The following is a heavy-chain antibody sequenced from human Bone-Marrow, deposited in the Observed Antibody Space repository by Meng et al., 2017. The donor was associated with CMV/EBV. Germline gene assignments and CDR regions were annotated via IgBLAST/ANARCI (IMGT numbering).Heavy chain of an antibody. V-gene: IGHV3-21*01. CDR3: AREHRSF. J-gene: IGHJ4*02. CDR2: ISSSSSYI. D-gene: IGHD6-19*01. Sequence: GESLKISCAASGFTFSSYSMNWVRQAPGKGLEWVSSISSSSSYIYYADSVKGRFTISRDNAKNSLYLQMNSLRAEDTAVYDCAREHRSFWGQGTLVTVSS. CDR1: GFTFSSYS.